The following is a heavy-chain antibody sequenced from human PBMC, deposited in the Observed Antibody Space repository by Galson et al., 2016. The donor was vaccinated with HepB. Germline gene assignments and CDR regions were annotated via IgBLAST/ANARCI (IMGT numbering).Heavy chain of an antibody. CDR3: ANRLPGVSPGRN. J-gene: IGHJ4*02. D-gene: IGHD2-21*01. Sequence: LSCAASGFTFSSYAMSWVRQAPGKGLEWVSVIGSTGIDTHYADSVRGRFTISRDNSKNTLYLQMNSLRAEDTAVYYCANRLPGVSPGRNWGQGTLVTVSS. CDR1: GFTFSSYA. V-gene: IGHV3-23*01. CDR2: IGSTGIDT.